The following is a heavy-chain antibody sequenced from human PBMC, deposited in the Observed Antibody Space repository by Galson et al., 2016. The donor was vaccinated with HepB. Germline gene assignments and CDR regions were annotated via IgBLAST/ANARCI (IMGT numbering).Heavy chain of an antibody. V-gene: IGHV1-69*13. CDR2: IIPFFHTT. CDR3: ARGGFWSGDYYSGMAV. Sequence: SVKVSCKASGGILNSYAISWVRQAPGQGLEWMGGIIPFFHTTNYAQKFQGRVTITSDESTTTVYMELSSMRSEDTAVYFCARGGFWSGDYYSGMAVWGQGTTVTVS. CDR1: GGILNSYA. J-gene: IGHJ6*02. D-gene: IGHD3-3*01.